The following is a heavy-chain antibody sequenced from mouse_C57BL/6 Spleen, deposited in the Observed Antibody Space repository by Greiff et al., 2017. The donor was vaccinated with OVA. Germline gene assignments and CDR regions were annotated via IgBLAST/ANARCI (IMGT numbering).Heavy chain of an antibody. V-gene: IGHV1-54*01. CDR3: ARSSSWYFDV. J-gene: IGHJ1*03. CDR2: FNPGSGGT. Sequence: VQLQQSGAELVRPGTSVKVSCKASGYAFTNYLIEWVKQRPGQGLEWIGVFNPGSGGTNYNEKFKGKATLTADKSSSTAYMQLSSLTSEDSAVYFCARSSSWYFDVWGTGTTVTVSS. CDR1: GYAFTNYL. D-gene: IGHD1-1*01.